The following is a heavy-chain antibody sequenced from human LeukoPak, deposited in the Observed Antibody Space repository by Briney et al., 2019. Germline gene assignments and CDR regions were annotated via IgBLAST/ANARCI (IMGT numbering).Heavy chain of an antibody. CDR3: ARSGSYYAIDY. J-gene: IGHJ4*02. D-gene: IGHD1-26*01. Sequence: ASVKVSFKSSVYTFTSYGICWVRQAPGQGLEWVGWISAYNGNTNYAQKLQGRDTMTTDTSKSTAYMEPRSLRSDDTAVYYCARSGSYYAIDYWGQGTLVTVSS. CDR2: ISAYNGNT. CDR1: VYTFTSYG. V-gene: IGHV1-18*01.